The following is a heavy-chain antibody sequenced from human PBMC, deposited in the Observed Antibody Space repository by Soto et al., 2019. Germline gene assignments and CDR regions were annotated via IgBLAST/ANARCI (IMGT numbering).Heavy chain of an antibody. D-gene: IGHD3-3*01. CDR3: AKDPRGDDFWSGYYYYYGMDV. CDR2: ISGSGGST. V-gene: IGHV3-23*01. Sequence: GGSLRLSCAASGFTFSSYAMSWVRQAPGKGLEWVSAISGSGGSTYYADSVKGRFTISRNNSKNTLYRQMNSLRAEDTAVYYCAKDPRGDDFWSGYYYYYGMDVWGQGTTVTVSS. CDR1: GFTFSSYA. J-gene: IGHJ6*02.